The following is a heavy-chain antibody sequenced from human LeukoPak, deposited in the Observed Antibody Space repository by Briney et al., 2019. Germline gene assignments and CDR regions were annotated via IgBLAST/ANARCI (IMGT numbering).Heavy chain of an antibody. CDR3: AAGSNNYTDAFDI. J-gene: IGHJ3*02. CDR2: IYYSGST. Sequence: SSETLSLTCTVSGGSISNYYWSWIRQPPGKGLEWIGYIYYSGSTNYNPSLKSRVTISVDTSKNQFLLKLSSVTAADTAVYYCAAGSNNYTDAFDIWGQGTMVTVSS. CDR1: GGSISNYY. D-gene: IGHD3-3*01. V-gene: IGHV4-59*01.